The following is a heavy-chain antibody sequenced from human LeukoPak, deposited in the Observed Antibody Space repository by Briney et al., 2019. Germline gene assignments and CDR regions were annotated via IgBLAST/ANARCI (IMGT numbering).Heavy chain of an antibody. J-gene: IGHJ5*02. D-gene: IGHD2-2*01. CDR2: IKQDGSEK. V-gene: IGHV3-7*01. CDR3: ARERVVPAAKKGWFDP. Sequence: GGSLRLSCAASGFTFSSYWMSWVRQAPGKGLEWVANIKQDGSEKYYVDSVKGRFTISRDNAKNSLYLQMNSLRAEDTAVYYCARERVVPAAKKGWFDPWGQGTLVTASS. CDR1: GFTFSSYW.